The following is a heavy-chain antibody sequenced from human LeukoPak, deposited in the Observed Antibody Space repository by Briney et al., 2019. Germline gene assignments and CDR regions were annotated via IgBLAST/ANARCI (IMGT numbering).Heavy chain of an antibody. Sequence: PGGSLRLSCAASGFTFSSYAMHWVRQAPGKGLVWVARINSDGSSTGYADSVKGRFTISRDNAKNTLYLQMNSLRPEDTAIYYCAKLFESGPYNNFFHYWGQGTLVTVFS. CDR3: AKLFESGPYNNFFHY. J-gene: IGHJ4*02. D-gene: IGHD3-10*01. CDR1: GFTFSSYA. CDR2: INSDGSST. V-gene: IGHV3-74*01.